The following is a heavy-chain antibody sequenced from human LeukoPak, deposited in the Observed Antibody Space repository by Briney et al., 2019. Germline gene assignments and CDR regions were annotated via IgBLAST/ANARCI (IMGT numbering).Heavy chain of an antibody. CDR3: ARSACSSTSCYFPPDYYYYYMDV. Sequence: SVKVSCKASGGTFSSYAISWVRQAPGQGLEWMGGIIPIFGTANYAQKFQGRVTITADESTGTAYMELSSLRSEDTAVYYCARSACSSTSCYFPPDYYYYYMDVWGKGTTVTVSS. V-gene: IGHV1-69*13. CDR2: IIPIFGTA. CDR1: GGTFSSYA. D-gene: IGHD2-2*01. J-gene: IGHJ6*03.